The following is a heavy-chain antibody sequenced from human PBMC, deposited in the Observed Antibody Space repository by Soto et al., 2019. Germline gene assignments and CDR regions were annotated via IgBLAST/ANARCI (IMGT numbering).Heavy chain of an antibody. CDR1: GFTFSYYW. D-gene: IGHD1-26*01. J-gene: IGHJ3*01. CDR3: ARGDRGAFDL. CDR2: IHSDGSST. Sequence: EVQLVESGGGLVQPGESLRLSCAASGFTFSYYWMHWVRQAPGKGLVWVSRIHSDGSSTTYADSVKGRFSISRDNASNTVYLQMNSLRAEDTAVYYCARGDRGAFDLWGQGTVLTVSS. V-gene: IGHV3-74*01.